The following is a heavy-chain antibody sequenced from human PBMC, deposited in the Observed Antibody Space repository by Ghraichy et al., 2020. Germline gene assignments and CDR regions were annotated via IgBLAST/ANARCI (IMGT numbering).Heavy chain of an antibody. D-gene: IGHD6-13*01. CDR1: GYTFTSYG. CDR2: ISAYNGNT. Sequence: ASVKVSCKASGYTFTSYGISWVRQAPGQGLEWMGWISAYNGNTNYAQKLQGRVTMTTDTSTSTAYMELRSLRSDDTAVYYCARSPRYSSSWYVYYYYGMDVWGQGTTVTVSS. V-gene: IGHV1-18*01. CDR3: ARSPRYSSSWYVYYYYGMDV. J-gene: IGHJ6*02.